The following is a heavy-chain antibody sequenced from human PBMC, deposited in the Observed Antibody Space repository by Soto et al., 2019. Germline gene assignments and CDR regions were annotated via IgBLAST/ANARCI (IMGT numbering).Heavy chain of an antibody. V-gene: IGHV3-33*01. CDR1: GFTFSSYG. Sequence: HPGGSLRLSCAASGFTFSSYGMHWVRQAPGKGLEWVALTWYDGTKKYYADSVKGRFTISRDNSKNTLYLQMNSLRVEDTAVYYCARYCSGGSCYPYYYGMDFWGQGTTVTVSS. D-gene: IGHD2-15*01. J-gene: IGHJ6*02. CDR3: ARYCSGGSCYPYYYGMDF. CDR2: TWYDGTKK.